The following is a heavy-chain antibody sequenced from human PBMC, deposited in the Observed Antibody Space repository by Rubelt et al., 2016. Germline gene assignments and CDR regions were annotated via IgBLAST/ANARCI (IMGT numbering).Heavy chain of an antibody. CDR1: GGSISSSTYY. J-gene: IGHJ4*02. CDR3: ARGGTKTNFY. D-gene: IGHD4/OR15-4a*01. CDR2: IYYSGST. Sequence: QLQLLESGPGLVKPSETLSLTCTVSGGSISSSTYYWGWIRQPPGKGLEWLGSIYYSGSTYYNPSLKSRVTMSVDTSKNQYALELSSVTAADTAVYYCARGGTKTNFYWGQGTLVTVSS. V-gene: IGHV4-39*07.